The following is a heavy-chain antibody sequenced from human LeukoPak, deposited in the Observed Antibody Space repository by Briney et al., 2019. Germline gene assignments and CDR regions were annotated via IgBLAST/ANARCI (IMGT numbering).Heavy chain of an antibody. CDR1: GGSFSGYY. CDR2: IYYSGST. V-gene: IGHV4-59*01. Sequence: SETLSLTCAVYGGSFSGYYWSWIRQPPGKGLEWIGYIYYSGSTNYNPSLKSRVTISVDTSKNQFSLKLSSVTAADTAVYYCARDRHYDFWSGYYKGGNAFDIWGQGTMVTVSS. CDR3: ARDRHYDFWSGYYKGGNAFDI. J-gene: IGHJ3*02. D-gene: IGHD3-3*01.